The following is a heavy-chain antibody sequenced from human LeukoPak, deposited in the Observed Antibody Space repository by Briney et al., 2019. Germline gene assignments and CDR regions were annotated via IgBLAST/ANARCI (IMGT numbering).Heavy chain of an antibody. CDR3: ARAAFTTSWNHFDF. Sequence: ASVKVSCKTSGYSFTTYGLTWVRQAPGQGPEWMGWISTSNGDTKYAQKFQGRVTLTTETSASTAYMELTSLTSDDTAVYYCARAAFTTSWNHFDFWGQGSLVTVSS. J-gene: IGHJ4*02. CDR1: GYSFTTYG. V-gene: IGHV1-18*04. CDR2: ISTSNGDT. D-gene: IGHD1-1*01.